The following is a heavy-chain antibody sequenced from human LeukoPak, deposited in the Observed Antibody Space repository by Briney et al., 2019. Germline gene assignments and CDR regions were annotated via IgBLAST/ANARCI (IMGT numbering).Heavy chain of an antibody. CDR1: GFTLSSYA. J-gene: IGHJ2*01. CDR3: AKDSGVGYWYFDV. CDR2: ISGSGGST. V-gene: IGHV3-23*01. D-gene: IGHD3-10*01. Sequence: LPGGSLRLSCAASGFTLSSYAMSWVRQAPGKGLEWVSAISGSGGSTYYADSVKGRFTISRDNSKNTLYLQMDSLGAEDTATYYCAKDSGVGYWYFDVWGRGALVTVSS.